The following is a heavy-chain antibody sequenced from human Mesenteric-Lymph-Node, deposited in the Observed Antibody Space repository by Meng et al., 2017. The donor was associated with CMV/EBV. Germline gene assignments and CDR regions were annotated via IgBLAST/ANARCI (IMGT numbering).Heavy chain of an antibody. Sequence: ASVKVSCKASGYTFTSYYMHWVRQAPGQGLEWMGIINPSGGSTSYAQKFQGRVTMTRDTSTSTVYMELSSLRSEDTAVYYCARVGPNYYCSGSQTYYYYGMDVWGQGTTVTVSS. V-gene: IGHV1-46*01. CDR1: GYTFTSYY. J-gene: IGHJ6*02. CDR3: ARVGPNYYCSGSQTYYYYGMDV. D-gene: IGHD3-10*01. CDR2: INPSGGST.